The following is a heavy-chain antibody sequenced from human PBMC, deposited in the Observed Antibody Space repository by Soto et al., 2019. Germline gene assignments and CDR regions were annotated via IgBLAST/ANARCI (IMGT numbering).Heavy chain of an antibody. CDR3: ARSVFP. CDR1: GGSISSGGYY. J-gene: IGHJ5*02. Sequence: QVQLQESGPGLVKPSQTLSLTCTVSGGSISSGGYYWNWIRQHPGKGLEWIGYIYYIGSTYYNPSLXSXXTISLDTSKHQFSLKLSSVTAADTAVYYCARSVFPWGQGTLVTVSS. V-gene: IGHV4-31*03. CDR2: IYYIGST.